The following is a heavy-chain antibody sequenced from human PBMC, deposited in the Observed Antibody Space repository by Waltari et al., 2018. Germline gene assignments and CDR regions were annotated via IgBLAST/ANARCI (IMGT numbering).Heavy chain of an antibody. J-gene: IGHJ2*01. Sequence: QVQLQESGPGLVKPSETLSLTCTVSGGSISSYYWSWIRQPPGKGLEWIGYIYYSGSTNYNPSLKSRVTISVDTSKNQFSLKLSSVTAADTAVYYCARGEGFCSGGSCYSMSHGYFDLWGRGTLVTVSS. CDR3: ARGEGFCSGGSCYSMSHGYFDL. CDR2: IYYSGST. D-gene: IGHD2-15*01. V-gene: IGHV4-59*01. CDR1: GGSISSYY.